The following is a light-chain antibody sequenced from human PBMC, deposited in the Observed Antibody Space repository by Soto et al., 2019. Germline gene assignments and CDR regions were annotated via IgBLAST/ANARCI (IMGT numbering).Light chain of an antibody. Sequence: QSVLTQPPSMSGAPGQRVPISCTGSSSNIGAGYDVHWYQQLPGAAPKLLIYGNSNRPSGVPDRFSGSKSGTSASLAITGIQAEDEADYYCQSYDSSLSGPSYVFGTGTKVTVL. CDR1: SSNIGAGYD. CDR3: QSYDSSLSGPSYV. CDR2: GNS. V-gene: IGLV1-40*01. J-gene: IGLJ1*01.